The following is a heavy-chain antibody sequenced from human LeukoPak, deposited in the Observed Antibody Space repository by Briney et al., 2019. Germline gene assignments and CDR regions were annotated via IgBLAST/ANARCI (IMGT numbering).Heavy chain of an antibody. J-gene: IGHJ4*02. V-gene: IGHV1-24*01. CDR1: GYTLTELS. Sequence: ASVKVSCKVSGYTLTELSMHWVRQAPGKGLEWMGGFDPEDGETIYAQKFQGRATMTEDTSTDTAYMELSSLRSEDTAVYYCATVYQDNTIFGVVHQYYFDYWGQGTLVTVSS. D-gene: IGHD3-3*01. CDR2: FDPEDGET. CDR3: ATVYQDNTIFGVVHQYYFDY.